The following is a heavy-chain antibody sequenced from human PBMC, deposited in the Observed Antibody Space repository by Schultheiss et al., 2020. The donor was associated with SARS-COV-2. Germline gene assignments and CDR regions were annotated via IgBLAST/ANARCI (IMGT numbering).Heavy chain of an antibody. CDR2: LYYSGST. Sequence: SQTLSLTCAVYGGSFSGYYWSWIRQPPGKGLELIGYLYYSGSTNYNPSLKSRVTISVDTSKNQFSLKLSSVTAADTAVYYCARGALALYYYGMDVWGQGTTVTVSS. V-gene: IGHV4-59*08. D-gene: IGHD1-26*01. CDR1: GGSFSGYY. J-gene: IGHJ6*02. CDR3: ARGALALYYYGMDV.